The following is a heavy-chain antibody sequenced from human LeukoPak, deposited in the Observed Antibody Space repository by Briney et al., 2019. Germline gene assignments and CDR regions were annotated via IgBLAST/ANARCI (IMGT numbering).Heavy chain of an antibody. CDR1: GFTFSDHY. Sequence: GGSLRLSCVGSGFTFSDHYMSWVRQAPGKGLEWVSAISGSGGSTYYADSVKGRFTISRDNSKNTLYLQMNSLRAEDTAVYYCATAAMAARGWFDPWGQGTLVTVSS. CDR3: ATAAMAARGWFDP. CDR2: ISGSGGST. J-gene: IGHJ5*02. D-gene: IGHD5-18*01. V-gene: IGHV3-23*01.